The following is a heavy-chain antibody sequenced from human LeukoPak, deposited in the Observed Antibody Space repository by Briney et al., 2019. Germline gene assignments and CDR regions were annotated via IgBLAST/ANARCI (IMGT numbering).Heavy chain of an antibody. CDR1: GITFSSFG. J-gene: IGHJ5*02. CDR2: IWYDGSNE. Sequence: SVRLSCVASGITFSSFGMHWVRQAPGKGLEWVAFIWYDGSNEYYADSVKGRFTIFRDNSKNTLYLQMNSLRGDDTAVYYCARDSPLTAGPFDPWGQGTLVTVSS. CDR3: ARDSPLTAGPFDP. D-gene: IGHD7-27*01. V-gene: IGHV3-33*01.